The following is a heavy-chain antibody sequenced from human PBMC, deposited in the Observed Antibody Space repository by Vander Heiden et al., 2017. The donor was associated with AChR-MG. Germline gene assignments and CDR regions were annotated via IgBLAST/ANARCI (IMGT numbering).Heavy chain of an antibody. CDR2: IWYDGSNK. Sequence: QVQLVESGGGVVQPGRSLRLSCAASGYTFSSYGMHWVRQAPGKGLQWVAVIWYDGSNKYYGDSVKGRFTISRDNSKNTLYLQMNSLSAEDTAIYYCARARYCDSTSCLHLDYWGQGTLVTVSS. D-gene: IGHD2-2*01. V-gene: IGHV3-33*01. CDR3: ARARYCDSTSCLHLDY. J-gene: IGHJ4*02. CDR1: GYTFSSYG.